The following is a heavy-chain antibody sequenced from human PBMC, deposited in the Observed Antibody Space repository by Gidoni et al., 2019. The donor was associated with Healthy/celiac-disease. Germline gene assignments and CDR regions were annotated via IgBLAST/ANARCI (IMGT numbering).Heavy chain of an antibody. D-gene: IGHD3-10*01. Sequence: QLQLQDSGSGLVKPSQTLSLNCAVSGGSISSGGYSWSWIRQPPGKGLEWIGYIYHSGSTYYNPSLKSRVTISVDRSKNQFSLKLSSVTAADTAVYYCARGVRTMGHAFDIWGQGTMVTVSS. V-gene: IGHV4-30-2*01. CDR1: GGSISSGGYS. J-gene: IGHJ3*02. CDR2: IYHSGST. CDR3: ARGVRTMGHAFDI.